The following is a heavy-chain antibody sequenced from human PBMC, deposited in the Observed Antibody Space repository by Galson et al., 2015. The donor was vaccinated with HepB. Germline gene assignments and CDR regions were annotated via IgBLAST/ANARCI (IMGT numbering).Heavy chain of an antibody. CDR2: ISGSSSTI. J-gene: IGHJ6*03. V-gene: IGHV3-48*01. CDR1: GFTFSTYG. CDR3: ARAPMYYYDYVDV. Sequence: SLRLSCAASGFTFSTYGMNWVRQAPGKGLEWVSYISGSSSTIYYADSVKGRFTISRDNAKNSPYLQMNSLRAEDTAVYYCARAPMYYYDYVDVWAKGPRSPSP.